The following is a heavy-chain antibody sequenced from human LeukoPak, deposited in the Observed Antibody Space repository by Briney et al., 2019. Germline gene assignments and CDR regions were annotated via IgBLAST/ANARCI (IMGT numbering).Heavy chain of an antibody. V-gene: IGHV1-46*01. J-gene: IGHJ4*02. CDR1: GYTFTSYW. D-gene: IGHD6-19*01. CDR3: ARDKDSTGWYRGIDS. Sequence: ASVKVSCIASGYTFTSYWLHWVRQAPAQGVEWMGITNPSSGNTTYAQKFQGRITMTRDTCTSTVYMELSSLRSDDTAVYYCARDKDSTGWYRGIDSWGQGTLVTVSS. CDR2: TNPSSGNT.